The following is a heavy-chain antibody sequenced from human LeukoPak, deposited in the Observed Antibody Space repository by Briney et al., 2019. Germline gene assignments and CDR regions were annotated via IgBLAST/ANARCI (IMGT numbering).Heavy chain of an antibody. CDR1: GFTFSSYG. CDR3: GKGLDDLGSGLGDY. D-gene: IGHD3-3*01. J-gene: IGHJ4*02. Sequence: GGSLRLSCAASGFTFSSYGMHWVRQAPGKGLEWVAFIRYDGSNKYYADSVKGRFTISRENSKKTLYLQMNSLRAEDTAVYYWGKGLDDLGSGLGDYWGQGTLVTVSS. CDR2: IRYDGSNK. V-gene: IGHV3-30*02.